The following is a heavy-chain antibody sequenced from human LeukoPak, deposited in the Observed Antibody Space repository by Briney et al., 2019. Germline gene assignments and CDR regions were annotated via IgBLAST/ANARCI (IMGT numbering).Heavy chain of an antibody. D-gene: IGHD6-13*01. V-gene: IGHV3-30*04. CDR3: ARDQWPAAYVVDAFDI. J-gene: IGHJ3*02. Sequence: GGSLRLSCAASGFTFSSYAMHWVRRAPGKGLEWVAVISYDGSKKYYADSVKGRFTISRDNSKNTLYLQMNSLRAEDTAVYYCARDQWPAAYVVDAFDIWGQGTMVTVSS. CDR1: GFTFSSYA. CDR2: ISYDGSKK.